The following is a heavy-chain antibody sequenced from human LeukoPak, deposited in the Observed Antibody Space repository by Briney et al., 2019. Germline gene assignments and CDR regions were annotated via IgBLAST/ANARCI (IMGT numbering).Heavy chain of an antibody. Sequence: SETLSLTCTVSGDSISNYYWTWIRQPPGKGLEWIGHIYYYSGSTNYSPSLKSRVTISVDTSKNQFSLKLSSVTAADTAVYYCARIEFGDSGCDSWGQGTLVTVSS. V-gene: IGHV4-59*12. CDR2: IYYYSGST. D-gene: IGHD5-12*01. CDR1: GDSISNYY. J-gene: IGHJ5*02. CDR3: ARIEFGDSGCDS.